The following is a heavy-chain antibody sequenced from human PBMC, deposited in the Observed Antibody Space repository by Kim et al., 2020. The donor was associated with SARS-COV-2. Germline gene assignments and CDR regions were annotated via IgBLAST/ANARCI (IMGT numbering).Heavy chain of an antibody. Sequence: STSYAQTCQGRVTMTRDTSTSTVYMELSSLRSEDTAVYYCARDRAGLEDYWGQGTLVTVSS. CDR2: ST. J-gene: IGHJ4*02. D-gene: IGHD6-25*01. V-gene: IGHV1-46*01. CDR3: ARDRAGLEDY.